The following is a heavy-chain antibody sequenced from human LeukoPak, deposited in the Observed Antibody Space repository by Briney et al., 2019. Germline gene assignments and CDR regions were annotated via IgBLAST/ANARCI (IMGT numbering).Heavy chain of an antibody. J-gene: IGHJ3*02. CDR1: GFTVSSNY. V-gene: IGHV3-66*01. CDR2: IYSGGST. Sequence: GGSLRLSCAASGFTVSSNYMSWVRQAPGKGLEWVSVIYSGGSTHYADSVKGRFTISRDNSKNTLYLQMNSLRAEDTAVYYCARSPGYSSGWYKGHDAFDIWGQGTMVTVSS. CDR3: ARSPGYSSGWYKGHDAFDI. D-gene: IGHD6-19*01.